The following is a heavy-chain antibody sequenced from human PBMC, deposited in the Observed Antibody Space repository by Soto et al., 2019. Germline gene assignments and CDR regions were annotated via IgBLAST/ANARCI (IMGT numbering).Heavy chain of an antibody. CDR3: ARDCLMASYYYYGMDV. V-gene: IGHV1-69*13. CDR1: GGTFSSYA. CDR2: IIPIFGTA. J-gene: IGHJ6*02. D-gene: IGHD2-8*01. Sequence: SVKVSCKASGGTFSSYAISWVRQAPGQGLEWMGGIIPIFGTANYAQKFQGRVTITADESTSTAYMELSSLRSEDTAVYYCARDCLMASYYYYGMDVWGQGTTVTVSS.